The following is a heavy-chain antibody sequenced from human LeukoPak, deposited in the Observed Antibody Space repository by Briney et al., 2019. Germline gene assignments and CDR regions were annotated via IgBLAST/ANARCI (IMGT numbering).Heavy chain of an antibody. CDR2: ISSSGSNT. Sequence: GGSLRLSCAASEFTYGMNWVRQAPGKGLECVSAISSSGSNTYYADSVKGRFTISRDNPKNTLYLQMNSLRAEDTAVYYCAKSSYYDTSGFYREYYFDYWGQGTLVTVSS. V-gene: IGHV3-23*01. CDR1: EFTYG. D-gene: IGHD3-22*01. CDR3: AKSSYYDTSGFYREYYFDY. J-gene: IGHJ4*02.